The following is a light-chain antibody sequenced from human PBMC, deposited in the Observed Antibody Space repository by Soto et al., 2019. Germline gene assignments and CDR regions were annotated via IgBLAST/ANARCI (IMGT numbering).Light chain of an antibody. CDR2: EGS. V-gene: IGLV2-23*01. J-gene: IGLJ1*01. CDR1: SSDVGSYNL. Sequence: QSVLTQPASGSGSPGQSITISCTGTSSDVGSYNLVSWYQQHPGKAPKLMIYEGSKRPSGVSNRFSGSKSGNTASLTISGLQAEDEADYYCCSYAGSSSYVFGTGTKLTVL. CDR3: CSYAGSSSYV.